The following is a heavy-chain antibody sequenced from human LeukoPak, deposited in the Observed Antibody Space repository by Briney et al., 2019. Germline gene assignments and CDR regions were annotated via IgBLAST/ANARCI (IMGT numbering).Heavy chain of an antibody. D-gene: IGHD2-2*01. V-gene: IGHV4-59*12. CDR1: GGSISSYY. CDR3: ARGRGDEYQLLRPFRYYGMDV. J-gene: IGHJ6*02. CDR2: IYYSGST. Sequence: SETLSLTCTVSGGSISSYYWSWIRQPPGKGLEWIGYIYYSGSTNYNPSLKSRVTISVDTSKNQFSLKLSSVTAADTAVYYCARGRGDEYQLLRPFRYYGMDVWGQGTTVTVSS.